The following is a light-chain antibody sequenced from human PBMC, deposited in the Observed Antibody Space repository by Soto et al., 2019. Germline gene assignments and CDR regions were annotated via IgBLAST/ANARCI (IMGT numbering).Light chain of an antibody. V-gene: IGKV1-6*02. Sequence: AIQMTQSPSSLSASVGDRVTMTCRASQGIRKDLAWYQQKPGKAPKLLIYATSILQSGVPSRFSGSGSGRDFTLTISSLQPEDFATYYCLQEYNYPRTFGQGTKVESK. CDR1: QGIRKD. J-gene: IGKJ1*01. CDR2: ATS. CDR3: LQEYNYPRT.